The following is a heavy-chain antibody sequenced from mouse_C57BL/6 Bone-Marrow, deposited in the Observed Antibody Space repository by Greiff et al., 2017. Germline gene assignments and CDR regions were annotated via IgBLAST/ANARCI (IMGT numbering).Heavy chain of an antibody. CDR1: GFNIKDDY. J-gene: IGHJ4*01. CDR2: IDPENGDT. D-gene: IGHD2-2*01. CDR3: TKWLRRNYAMYY. V-gene: IGHV14-4*01. Sequence: EVQLQQSGAELVRPGASVKLSCTASGFNIKDDYMHWVKQRPEQGLEWIGWIDPENGDTEYASKFQGKATIPADPSSNTAYLQLSSLTSEDTAVYYCTKWLRRNYAMYYWGQGTSVTVSS.